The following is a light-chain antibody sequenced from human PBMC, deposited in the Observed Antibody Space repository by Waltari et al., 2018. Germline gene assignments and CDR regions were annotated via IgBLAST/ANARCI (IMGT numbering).Light chain of an antibody. J-gene: IGKJ4*01. CDR2: GAS. Sequence: EIVLTQSPGTLSLSPGERATLSCRASQSVSSSFLARYQQKPGQAPRLLIYGASSRATGIPDRFSGSGSGTDFTLTISRLEPEDFAVYYCQQYGSSPQGLTFGGGTKVEIK. V-gene: IGKV3-20*01. CDR3: QQYGSSPQGLT. CDR1: QSVSSSF.